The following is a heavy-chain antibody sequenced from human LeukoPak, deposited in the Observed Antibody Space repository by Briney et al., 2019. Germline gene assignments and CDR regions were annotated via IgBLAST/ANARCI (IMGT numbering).Heavy chain of an antibody. D-gene: IGHD6-19*01. CDR2: IYTSGST. CDR3: ARDPGIAVAGDSDAFDI. V-gene: IGHV4-4*07. J-gene: IGHJ3*02. CDR1: GGSISSYY. Sequence: SETLSLTCTVSGGSISSYYRSWIRQPAGKGLEWIGRIYTSGSTNYNPSLKSRVTMSVDTSKNQFSLKLSSVTAADTAVYYCARDPGIAVAGDSDAFDIWGQGTMVTVSS.